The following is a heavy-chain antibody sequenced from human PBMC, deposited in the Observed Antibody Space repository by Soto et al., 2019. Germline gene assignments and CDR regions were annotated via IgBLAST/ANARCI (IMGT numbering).Heavy chain of an antibody. CDR1: GFTFSSYG. V-gene: IGHV3-30*18. D-gene: IGHD2-8*02. Sequence: GGSLRLSCAASGFTFSSYGMHWVRQAPGKWLEWVAVISYDGSNKYYADSVKGRFTISRDNSKNTLYLQMNSLRAEDTAVYYCAKDGDTGLASNWGQGXLVTVYS. J-gene: IGHJ4*02. CDR2: ISYDGSNK. CDR3: AKDGDTGLASN.